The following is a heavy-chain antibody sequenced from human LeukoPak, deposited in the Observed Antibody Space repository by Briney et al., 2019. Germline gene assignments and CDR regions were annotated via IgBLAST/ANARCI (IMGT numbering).Heavy chain of an antibody. D-gene: IGHD3-9*01. CDR3: ARGLTIFSYYYMDV. CDR2: IYHSGIT. CDR1: DYSISSGYGYY. V-gene: IGHV4-38-2*02. J-gene: IGHJ6*03. Sequence: PSETLSLTCTVSDYSISSGYGYYWGWIRQPPGKGLEWIGNIYHSGITYYNHFNSSLKSRVTISIDTSKNQFSLKLSSVTAADTAVYYCARGLTIFSYYYMDVWGKGTTVTISS.